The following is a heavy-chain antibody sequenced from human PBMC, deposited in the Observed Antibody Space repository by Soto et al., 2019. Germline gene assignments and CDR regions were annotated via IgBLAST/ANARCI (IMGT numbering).Heavy chain of an antibody. V-gene: IGHV4-59*01. Sequence: LTCTVSGGSITSYYWSWVRQPPGKGLEWIGYIYYSGSTSYNPSLNRRVTISVDTSKNQFSLKLSSVTAADTAVYYCARGGGLAWVDYAFNIWGQGKKVTVSS. CDR2: IYYSGST. D-gene: IGHD2-15*01. J-gene: IGHJ3*02. CDR3: ARGGGLAWVDYAFNI. CDR1: GGSITSYY.